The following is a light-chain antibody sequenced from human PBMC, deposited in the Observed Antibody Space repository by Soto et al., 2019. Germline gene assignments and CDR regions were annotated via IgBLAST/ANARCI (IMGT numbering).Light chain of an antibody. V-gene: IGLV2-14*01. CDR2: EVS. CDR3: SSYTTSSTWV. Sequence: QSVLTQPASVSGSPGQSITISCTGTSRDVGGYNYVSWYQQHPGKAPKLKIYEVSNRPSGVSTRFSGSKSGNTASLTVSGLQAEDEADYYCSSYTTSSTWVFGGGTKVTVL. CDR1: SRDVGGYNY. J-gene: IGLJ3*02.